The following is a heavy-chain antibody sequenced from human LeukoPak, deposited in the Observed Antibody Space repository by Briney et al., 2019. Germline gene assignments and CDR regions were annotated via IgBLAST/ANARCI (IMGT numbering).Heavy chain of an antibody. J-gene: IGHJ4*02. D-gene: IGHD3-10*01. V-gene: IGHV3-23*01. CDR3: AEARPHTYYYGSGSYLPYYFDY. CDR2: ISGSGGST. CDR1: GFTFSSYA. Sequence: PGGSLRLSCAASGFTFSSYAMSWVRQAPGKGLEWVSAISGSGGSTYYADSVKGRFTISRDNSKNTLYLQMNSLRAEDTAVYYCAEARPHTYYYGSGSYLPYYFDYWGQGTLVTVSS.